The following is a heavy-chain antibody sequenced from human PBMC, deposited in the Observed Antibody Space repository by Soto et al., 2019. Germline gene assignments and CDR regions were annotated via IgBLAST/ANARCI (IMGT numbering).Heavy chain of an antibody. J-gene: IGHJ4*02. Sequence: SETLSLTCTVSDGSVSSGSYYWNWIRQPPGKGLEWIGFIYYSGSTHYNPSLQSRVTISVDTSRNQFSLRLSSVTAADTAVYYCARRYGYSFDYWGQGALVTVSS. CDR2: IYYSGST. V-gene: IGHV4-61*01. D-gene: IGHD1-1*01. CDR3: ARRYGYSFDY. CDR1: DGSVSSGSYY.